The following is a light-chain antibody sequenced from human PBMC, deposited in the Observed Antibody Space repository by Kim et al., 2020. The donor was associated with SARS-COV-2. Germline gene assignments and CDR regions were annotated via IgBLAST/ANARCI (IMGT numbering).Light chain of an antibody. Sequence: ASIGDRVTITCRATQGIGNDLGWYQQKPGKAPKRLIYGASNLQSGVPSRFSGSASGTEFTLTITNLQPEDFATYYCLQHNTYPLTFGQGTKVDIK. J-gene: IGKJ1*01. CDR2: GAS. CDR3: LQHNTYPLT. V-gene: IGKV1-17*02. CDR1: QGIGND.